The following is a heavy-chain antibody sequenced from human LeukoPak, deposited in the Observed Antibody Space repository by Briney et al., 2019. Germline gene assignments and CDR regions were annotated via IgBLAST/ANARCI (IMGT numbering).Heavy chain of an antibody. Sequence: ASVKVSCEASGYTLISYYMYWVRQAPGHGLEWMGFINPSAGNTAYAQKFQGRVTMSRDTSTSTVYMDLTSLRSDDTAVYYCARGKYGDWFFDYWGQGTLVTVSS. CDR2: INPSAGNT. V-gene: IGHV1-46*01. CDR1: GYTLISYY. J-gene: IGHJ4*02. D-gene: IGHD4-17*01. CDR3: ARGKYGDWFFDY.